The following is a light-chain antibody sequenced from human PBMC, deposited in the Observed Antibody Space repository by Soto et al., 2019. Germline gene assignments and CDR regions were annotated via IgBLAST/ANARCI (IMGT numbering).Light chain of an antibody. Sequence: EIVLTQSPATLSLSPGERATLSCRASQSVSSNLAWYQQKAGQAPRLLIYGASTRATGIPARFSGSGSGTEFTLTISSLQSEHFAVYYCQQYNNWPRTFGQGTKVDIK. CDR1: QSVSSN. CDR3: QQYNNWPRT. CDR2: GAS. V-gene: IGKV3-15*01. J-gene: IGKJ1*01.